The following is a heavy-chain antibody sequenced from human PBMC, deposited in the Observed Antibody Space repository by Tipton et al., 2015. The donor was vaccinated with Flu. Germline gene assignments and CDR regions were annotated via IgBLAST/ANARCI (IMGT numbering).Heavy chain of an antibody. CDR2: IKQDGSEK. Sequence: FLRLSCAASGFTFSSYWMSWVRQAPGKGLEWVANIKQDGSEKYYVDSVKGRFTISRDNAKNSLYLQMNSLRAEDTAVYYCARDMYSPYSGSYFDYWGQGTLVTVSS. V-gene: IGHV3-7*01. D-gene: IGHD1-26*01. J-gene: IGHJ4*02. CDR1: GFTFSSYW. CDR3: ARDMYSPYSGSYFDY.